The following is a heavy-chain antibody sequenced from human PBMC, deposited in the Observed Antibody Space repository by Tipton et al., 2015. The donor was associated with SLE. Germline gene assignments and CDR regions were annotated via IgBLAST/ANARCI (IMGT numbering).Heavy chain of an antibody. D-gene: IGHD6-6*01. CDR1: GFTFNTYW. CDR2: IDNDGSST. CDR3: ARGGRYSRSSGSDYYYYMDV. J-gene: IGHJ6*03. V-gene: IGHV3-74*01. Sequence: SLRLSCEASGFTFNTYWIYWVRQGPGKGLVWVSRIDNDGSSTHYADSVKGRFTLSRDNAKNTLYLQMNSLRAEDTGVYYCARGGRYSRSSGSDYYYYMDVWGKGTAVTVSS.